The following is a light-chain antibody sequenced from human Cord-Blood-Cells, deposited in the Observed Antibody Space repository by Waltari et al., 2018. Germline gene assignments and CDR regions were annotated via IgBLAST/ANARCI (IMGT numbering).Light chain of an antibody. V-gene: IGLV2-8*01. CDR3: SSYAGSNNFV. CDR2: EVS. CDR1: SSDVGGYTY. Sequence: QSALTQPPSASWSHGQRVPISCTGTSSDVGGYTYASWYQQHPGKAPKRMMYEVSKRPSGVPHRFSGSKSGNTTSLTVSGLQAEDEADYYCSSYAGSNNFVFGTGTKVTVL. J-gene: IGLJ1*01.